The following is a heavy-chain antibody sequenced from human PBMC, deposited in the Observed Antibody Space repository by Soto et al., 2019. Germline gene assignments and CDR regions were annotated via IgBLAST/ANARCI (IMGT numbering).Heavy chain of an antibody. Sequence: PGGSLRLSCASSVFTFISYWMSWVRQAPGKGLEWVANIKQDGSEKYYVDSVKGRFTISRDNAKNSLYLQMNSLRAEDTAVYYCAAPNDYWGQGTLVTVSS. J-gene: IGHJ4*02. CDR3: AAPNDY. CDR2: IKQDGSEK. CDR1: VFTFISYW. V-gene: IGHV3-7*01.